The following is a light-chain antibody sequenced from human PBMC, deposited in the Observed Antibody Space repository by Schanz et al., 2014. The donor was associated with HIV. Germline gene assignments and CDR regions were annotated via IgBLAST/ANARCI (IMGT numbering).Light chain of an antibody. CDR2: DVS. V-gene: IGLV2-14*03. J-gene: IGLJ1*01. CDR3: SSYTSSSTPV. CDR1: SSDVGGYNY. Sequence: QSALAQPASVSGSPGQSITISCTGTSSDVGGYNYVSWYQRHPGKAPKLMIYDVSNRPSGVSSRFSGSKSGNTASLTISGLQAEDEADYYCSSYTSSSTPVFGTGTKLTVL.